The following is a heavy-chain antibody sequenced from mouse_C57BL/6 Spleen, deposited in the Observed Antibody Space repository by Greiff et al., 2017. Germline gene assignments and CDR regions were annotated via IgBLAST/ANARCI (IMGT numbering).Heavy chain of an antibody. J-gene: IGHJ4*01. CDR2: IDPEDGET. V-gene: IGHV14-2*01. CDR1: GFNINGYY. Sequence: VQLKQSGAELVKPGASVKLSCTASGFNINGYYMHWVKQRTEQGLEWIGRIDPEDGETKYAPKFPGKATITADTSSNTAYLQLSSLTAEDTAVYYCARRGDDCAMDYWGQGTSVTVSS. D-gene: IGHD2-13*01. CDR3: ARRGDDCAMDY.